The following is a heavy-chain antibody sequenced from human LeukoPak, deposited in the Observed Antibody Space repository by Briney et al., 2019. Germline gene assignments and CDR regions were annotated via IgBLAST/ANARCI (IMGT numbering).Heavy chain of an antibody. D-gene: IGHD3-22*01. Sequence: PSETLSLTCTVSGGSISTNYWSWIRQPAGEGLEWIGRIYHSGNTNYSPSLESRATMSADTSKNQFSLKLSSVTAADTAVYYCARGTFDSSGYYLFDYWGQGTLVTVSS. CDR3: ARGTFDSSGYYLFDY. CDR1: GGSISTNY. CDR2: IYHSGNT. V-gene: IGHV4-4*07. J-gene: IGHJ4*02.